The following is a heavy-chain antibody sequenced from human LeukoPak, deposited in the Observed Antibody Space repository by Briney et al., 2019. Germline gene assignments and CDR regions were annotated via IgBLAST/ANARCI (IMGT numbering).Heavy chain of an antibody. Sequence: ASVKVSCKASGYTFTSYYMHWVRQAPGQGLEWMGIINPSGGSTSYAQKFQGRVTMTRDTSTSTVYMELSSLRAEDTAVYFCARDGGEGIAAAGTEFHYYYYMDVWGKGTTVTVSS. CDR3: ARDGGEGIAAAGTEFHYYYYMDV. CDR2: INPSGGST. J-gene: IGHJ6*03. V-gene: IGHV1-46*01. CDR1: GYTFTSYY. D-gene: IGHD6-13*01.